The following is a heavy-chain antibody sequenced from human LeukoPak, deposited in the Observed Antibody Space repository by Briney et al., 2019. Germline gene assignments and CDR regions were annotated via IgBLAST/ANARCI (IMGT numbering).Heavy chain of an antibody. V-gene: IGHV1-69*13. Sequence: ASVKVSCKASGGTFSSYAISWVRQAPGQGLEWMGGIIPIFGTANYAQKFQGRVTITADESTSTAYMELSSLRSEDTAVYYCARYDFWSGYQGKPYYYYGMDVWGQGTTVTVSS. D-gene: IGHD3-3*01. CDR3: ARYDFWSGYQGKPYYYYGMDV. CDR1: GGTFSSYA. J-gene: IGHJ6*02. CDR2: IIPIFGTA.